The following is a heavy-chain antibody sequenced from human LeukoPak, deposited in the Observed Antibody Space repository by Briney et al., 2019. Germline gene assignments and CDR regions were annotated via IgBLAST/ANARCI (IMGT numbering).Heavy chain of an antibody. CDR1: GYTFTGYY. CDR3: ARSFLREEYYYYGMDV. CDR2: INPNSGGT. D-gene: IGHD2/OR15-2a*01. V-gene: IGHV1-2*06. Sequence: ASVKVPCKASGYTFTGYYMHWVRQAPGQGLEWMGRINPNSGGTNYAQKFQGRVTMTRDTSISTAYMELSRLRSDDTAVYYCARSFLREEYYYYGMDVWGQGTTVTVSS. J-gene: IGHJ6*02.